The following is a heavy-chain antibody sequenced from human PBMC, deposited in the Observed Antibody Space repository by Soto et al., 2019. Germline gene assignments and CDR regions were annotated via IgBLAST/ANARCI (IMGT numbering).Heavy chain of an antibody. CDR3: ARGGGVYYFDY. J-gene: IGHJ4*02. CDR1: GGSISSYY. CDR2: IYYSGIT. V-gene: IGHV4-59*01. D-gene: IGHD2-8*02. Sequence: PSETLSLTCTVSGGSISSYYWSWIRQPPGKGLEWIGYIYYSGITDYNPSLKSRVTISVDTSKSQFSLKLSSVTAADTAVYYCARGGGVYYFDYWGQGTLVIVSS.